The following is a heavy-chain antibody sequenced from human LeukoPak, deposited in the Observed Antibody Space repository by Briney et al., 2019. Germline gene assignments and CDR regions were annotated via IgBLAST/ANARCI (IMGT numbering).Heavy chain of an antibody. CDR2: INHSGST. V-gene: IGHV4-34*01. Sequence: TTSETLSLTCAVYGGSFSAYYWSWIRQPPGKGLEWIGEINHSGSTNYNPSLKSRVTISVDTSKNQFSLKLSSVTAADTAVYYCARGPSGSYYVGSLGYWGQGTLVTVSS. CDR3: ARGPSGSYYVGSLGY. CDR1: GGSFSAYY. J-gene: IGHJ4*02. D-gene: IGHD1-26*01.